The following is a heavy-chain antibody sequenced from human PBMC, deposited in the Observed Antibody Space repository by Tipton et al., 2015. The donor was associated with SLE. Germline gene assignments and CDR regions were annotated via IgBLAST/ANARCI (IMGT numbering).Heavy chain of an antibody. J-gene: IGHJ3*02. CDR2: IYYSGST. D-gene: IGHD2-15*01. Sequence: TLSLTCTVSDGSISSSSYYWGWIRQPPGRGLEWIGYIYYSGSTNYNPSLKSRVTISVDTSKNQFSLKLSSVTAADTAVYYCARAEGSWDAFDIWGQGTMVTVSS. CDR3: ARAEGSWDAFDI. CDR1: DGSISSSSYY. V-gene: IGHV4-61*05.